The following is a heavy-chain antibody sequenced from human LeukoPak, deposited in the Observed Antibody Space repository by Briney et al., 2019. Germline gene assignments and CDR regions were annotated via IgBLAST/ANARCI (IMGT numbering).Heavy chain of an antibody. J-gene: IGHJ4*02. CDR3: ARSLRQLARLPTY. D-gene: IGHD6-6*01. CDR1: GFTFSNAW. V-gene: IGHV4-59*10. Sequence: GSLRLSCAASGFTFSNAWMNWVRQAPGKGLEWIGRIYTSGSTNYNPSLKSRVTMSVDTSKNQFSLRLSSVTAADTAVYYCARSLRQLARLPTYWGQGTLVTVSS. CDR2: IYTSGST.